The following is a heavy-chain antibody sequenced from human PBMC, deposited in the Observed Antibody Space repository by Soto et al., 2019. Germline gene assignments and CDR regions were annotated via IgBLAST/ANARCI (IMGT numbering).Heavy chain of an antibody. J-gene: IGHJ3*02. D-gene: IGHD6-13*01. CDR3: TRPLRIAAAGSAFDI. Sequence: GGSLRLSCTASGFTFGDYAMSWFRQAPGKRLEWVGFIRSKAYGGTTEYAASVKGRFTISRDDSKSIAYLQMNSLKTEDTAVYYCTRPLRIAAAGSAFDIWGQGTMVTVSS. V-gene: IGHV3-49*03. CDR1: GFTFGDYA. CDR2: IRSKAYGGTT.